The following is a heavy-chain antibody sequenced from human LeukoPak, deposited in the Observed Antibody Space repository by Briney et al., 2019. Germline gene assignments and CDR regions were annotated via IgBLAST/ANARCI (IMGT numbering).Heavy chain of an antibody. J-gene: IGHJ6*03. CDR1: SESISNSY. CDR2: ISHSGRT. V-gene: IGHV4-34*01. Sequence: SSETLSLTCGVHSESISNSYLNWVRQAPGKALEWIGEISHSGRTTYNPSLKSRLTMSVDTSKNLVSLNLTSVTAADTAVYYCARGTLRFDWTDADVRAYRHYYYMDVWGSGITVTVSS. CDR3: ARGTLRFDWTDADVRAYRHYYYMDV. D-gene: IGHD3-9*01.